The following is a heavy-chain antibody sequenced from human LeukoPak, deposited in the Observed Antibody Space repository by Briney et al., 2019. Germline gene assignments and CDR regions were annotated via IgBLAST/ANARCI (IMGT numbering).Heavy chain of an antibody. J-gene: IGHJ3*02. V-gene: IGHV4-38-2*01. D-gene: IGHD2-2*02. CDR1: GYSISSGYY. Sequence: PSETLSLTCAVSGYSISSGYYWGWIRQPPGKGLEWIGSIYHSGSTYYNPSLKSRVTISVDTSKNQFSLKLSSVTAADTAVYYCARHGSPRIVAVPAAIVDAFDIWGQGTMVTVSS. CDR2: IYHSGST. CDR3: ARHGSPRIVAVPAAIVDAFDI.